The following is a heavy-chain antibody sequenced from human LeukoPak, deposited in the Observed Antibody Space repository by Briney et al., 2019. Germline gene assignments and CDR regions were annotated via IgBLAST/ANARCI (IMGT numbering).Heavy chain of an antibody. D-gene: IGHD3-10*01. CDR2: IIPIFGTA. Sequence: GASVKVSCKASGGTFSSYAISWVRQDPGQGLEWMGGIIPIFGTANYAQKFQGRVTITADKSTSTAYLELSSLRSEDTAVYYCARDRESYYYGSGSLYWYFDLWGRGTLVTVSS. V-gene: IGHV1-69*06. J-gene: IGHJ2*01. CDR1: GGTFSSYA. CDR3: ARDRESYYYGSGSLYWYFDL.